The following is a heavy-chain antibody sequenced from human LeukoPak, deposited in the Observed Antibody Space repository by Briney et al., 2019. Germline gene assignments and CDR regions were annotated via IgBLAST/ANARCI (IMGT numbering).Heavy chain of an antibody. CDR3: ARDGDTVLTRGYYYYMDV. J-gene: IGHJ6*03. Sequence: GRSLRLSCAASGFTFSSYTMHWVRQAPGKGLEWVAVISYDGSNKYYADSVKGRFTISRDNSKNTLYLQMNSLRAEDTALYYCARDGDTVLTRGYYYYMDVWGKGTTVTVSS. D-gene: IGHD4-23*01. CDR2: ISYDGSNK. V-gene: IGHV3-30*04. CDR1: GFTFSSYT.